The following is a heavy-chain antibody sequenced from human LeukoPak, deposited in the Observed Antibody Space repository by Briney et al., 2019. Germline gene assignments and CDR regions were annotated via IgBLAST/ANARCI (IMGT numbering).Heavy chain of an antibody. Sequence: GGSLRLSCAASGFTFSSYAMHWVRQAPGKGLEWVAVISYDGSNKYYADSVKGRFTISRDNAKNTLYLQMNSLRAEDTAVYYCARVAAKSSGYTYWGQGTLVTVSS. CDR3: ARVAAKSSGYTY. CDR2: ISYDGSNK. V-gene: IGHV3-30-3*01. D-gene: IGHD3-22*01. J-gene: IGHJ4*02. CDR1: GFTFSSYA.